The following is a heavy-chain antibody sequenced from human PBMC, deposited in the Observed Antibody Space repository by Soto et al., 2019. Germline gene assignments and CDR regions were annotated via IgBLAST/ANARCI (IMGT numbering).Heavy chain of an antibody. CDR1: GVSSGNYK. V-gene: IGHV4-59*08. CDR2: IDDGGST. J-gene: IGHJ6*02. D-gene: IGHD3-10*01. Sequence: QVQLQESGPGLVNPSETLSLTCTVSGVSSGNYKWSWIRQSPGKGLEWIGYIDDGGSTSYNPSLKSRVTTSVDTSTRQFSLNLRSVTAADTAVYYCVRQGFGNLHGLVDVWGQGTTVTVSS. CDR3: VRQGFGNLHGLVDV.